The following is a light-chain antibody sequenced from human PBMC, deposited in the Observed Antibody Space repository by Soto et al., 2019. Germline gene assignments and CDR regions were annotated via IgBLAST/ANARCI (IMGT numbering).Light chain of an antibody. CDR3: SSYTSSSTYV. CDR2: EVS. V-gene: IGLV2-14*01. CDR1: NSDVGGYHY. J-gene: IGLJ1*01. Sequence: QSVLAQPASVSGSPGQSITISCTGTNSDVGGYHYVSWYQQHPGKAPKLLIFEVSNRPSGVSNRFSGSKSGNTASLTISGLQAEDEADYYCSSYTSSSTYVFGTGTKVTVL.